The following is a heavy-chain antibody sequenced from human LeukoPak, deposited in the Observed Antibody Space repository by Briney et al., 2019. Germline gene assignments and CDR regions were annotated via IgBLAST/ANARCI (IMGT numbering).Heavy chain of an antibody. J-gene: IGHJ3*01. CDR1: GKTLTGYY. CDR2: IKPNSGGT. V-gene: IGHV1-2*02. Sequence: ASVKVSCKASGKTLTGYYMHWVRQAPGQGLEWMGWIKPNSGGTNYAQNLQGRVTMTRDTSINTAYMELYRLRSDDTAMYYCARGILGNSVAFDLWGQGTMVAVSS. D-gene: IGHD4-23*01. CDR3: ARGILGNSVAFDL.